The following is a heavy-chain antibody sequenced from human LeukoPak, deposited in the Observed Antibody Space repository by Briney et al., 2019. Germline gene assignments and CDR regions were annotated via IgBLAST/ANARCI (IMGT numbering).Heavy chain of an antibody. J-gene: IGHJ2*01. V-gene: IGHV3-30*18. D-gene: IGHD4-17*01. Sequence: GGSLRLSCAASGFTFSGYGMHWVRQAPGKGLGWVAVISSDGSSKYYADSVQGRFTISRDNSMNTLYLQMNSLRAEDTAVYYCAKGMTTSAWNFDLWGRGTLVTVSS. CDR3: AKGMTTSAWNFDL. CDR1: GFTFSGYG. CDR2: ISSDGSSK.